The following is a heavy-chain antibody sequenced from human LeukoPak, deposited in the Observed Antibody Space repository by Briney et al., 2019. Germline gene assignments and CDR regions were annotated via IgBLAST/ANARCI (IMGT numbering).Heavy chain of an antibody. J-gene: IGHJ3*02. V-gene: IGHV3-30*18. Sequence: GGSLRLSCAASGFTFSSYWMSWVRQAPGKGLEWVAVISYDGSNKYYADSVKGRFTISRDNSKNTLYLQMNSLRAEDTAVYYCAKDYSYYYDSSGPFDDAFDIWGQGTMVTVSS. CDR3: AKDYSYYYDSSGPFDDAFDI. D-gene: IGHD3-22*01. CDR1: GFTFSSYW. CDR2: ISYDGSNK.